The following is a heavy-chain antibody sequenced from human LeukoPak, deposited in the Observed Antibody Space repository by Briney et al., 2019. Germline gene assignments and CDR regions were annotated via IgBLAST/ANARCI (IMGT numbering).Heavy chain of an antibody. D-gene: IGHD3-22*01. CDR3: ARVFAVRYYDSSGPVIDAFDI. V-gene: IGHV3-48*03. CDR1: GFTFSSYE. J-gene: IGHJ3*02. Sequence: GGSLRLSCAASGFTFSSYEMNWVRQAPGKGLEWVSYISSSGSTIYYADSVKGRFTISRDNAKNSLYLQMNSLRAEDTALYYCARVFAVRYYDSSGPVIDAFDIWGQGTMVTVSS. CDR2: ISSSGSTI.